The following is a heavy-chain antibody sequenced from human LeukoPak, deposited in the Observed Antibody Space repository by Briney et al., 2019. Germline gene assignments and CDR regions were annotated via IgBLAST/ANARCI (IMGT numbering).Heavy chain of an antibody. D-gene: IGHD6-19*01. J-gene: IGHJ3*02. CDR2: INHSGST. CDR3: ASGFDIAVPTDAFDI. CDR1: GGSFSGYY. V-gene: IGHV4-34*01. Sequence: PSETLSLTSAVYGGSFSGYYWSWIRQPPGKGLEWIGEINHSGSTNYNPSLKSRVTISVDTSKNQFSLKLSSVTAADTAVYYCASGFDIAVPTDAFDISGQGTMVTVSS.